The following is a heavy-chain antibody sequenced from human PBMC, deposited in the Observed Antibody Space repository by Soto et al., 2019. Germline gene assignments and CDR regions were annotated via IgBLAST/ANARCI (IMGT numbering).Heavy chain of an antibody. CDR1: GFTVSSNY. V-gene: IGHV3-66*01. Sequence: EVQLVESGGGLVQPGGSLRLSCAASGFTVSSNYMSWVRQAPGKGLEWVSVIYSGGSTYYADSVKGRFTISRDNSKNTRYLQMSSLRAEDTAVYYCAREGGHPKGAFDIWGQGTMVTVSS. D-gene: IGHD3-16*01. CDR2: IYSGGST. CDR3: AREGGHPKGAFDI. J-gene: IGHJ3*02.